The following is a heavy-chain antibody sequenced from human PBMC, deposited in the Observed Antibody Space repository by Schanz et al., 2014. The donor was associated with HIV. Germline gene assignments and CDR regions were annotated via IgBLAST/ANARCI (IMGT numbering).Heavy chain of an antibody. D-gene: IGHD3-10*01. V-gene: IGHV3-23*01. CDR3: ARGFQGFDY. Sequence: EVQLLDSGGGLVQPGGSLRVSCAASGFSFSRYAMNWVRQAPGKGLEWVSSITESGGRTYYADSVNGRFTISRDNSKNTLYLQMNSLRAEDTSVYYCARGFQGFDYWGQGTLVTVSS. CDR2: ITESGGRT. J-gene: IGHJ4*02. CDR1: GFSFSRYA.